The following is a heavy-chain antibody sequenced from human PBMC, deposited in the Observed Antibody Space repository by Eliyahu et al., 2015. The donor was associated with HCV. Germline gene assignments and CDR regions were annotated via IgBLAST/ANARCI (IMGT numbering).Heavy chain of an antibody. D-gene: IGHD1-26*01. V-gene: IGHV3-74*01. CDR3: AREAYSGYHYYGMDV. CDR2: INSDGSTT. Sequence: EVQLVESGGGLVQPGGSLRLSCAASGFPFRGYWMHWVRQAPGKGLVWVSRINSDGSTTDYADSVKGRFTISRDNAKNTLFVQMNSLGAEDTAMYYCAREAYSGYHYYGMDVWGQGTTVTVSS. J-gene: IGHJ6*02. CDR1: GFPFRGYW.